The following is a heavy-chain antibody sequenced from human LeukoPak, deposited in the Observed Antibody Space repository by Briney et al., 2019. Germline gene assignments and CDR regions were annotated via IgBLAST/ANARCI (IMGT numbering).Heavy chain of an antibody. V-gene: IGHV1-8*01. Sequence: ASVKVSCKASGYTFTSYDINWVRQATGQGLEWMGWMNPNSGNTGYAQKFQGRVTMTRNTSISTAYMELSRLRSDDTAVYYCARDMEGGELQADYWGQGTLVTVSS. CDR1: GYTFTSYD. D-gene: IGHD1-26*01. J-gene: IGHJ4*02. CDR2: MNPNSGNT. CDR3: ARDMEGGELQADY.